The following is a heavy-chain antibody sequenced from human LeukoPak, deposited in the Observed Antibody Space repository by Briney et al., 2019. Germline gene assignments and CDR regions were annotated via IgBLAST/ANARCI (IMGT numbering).Heavy chain of an antibody. Sequence: PSETLSLTCTVSGVSITGNDQFWSWIRQPPGKGLEWIGYIDYSGTTYYNPSLKGRVNMSRDTSKNQFSLSLNSVTAADTAFYYCDGGLGYCSSTRCPPDSWGQGTLVTVSS. CDR3: DGGLGYCSSTRCPPDS. CDR2: IDYSGTT. J-gene: IGHJ5*01. CDR1: GVSITGNDQF. D-gene: IGHD2-2*01. V-gene: IGHV4-30-4*01.